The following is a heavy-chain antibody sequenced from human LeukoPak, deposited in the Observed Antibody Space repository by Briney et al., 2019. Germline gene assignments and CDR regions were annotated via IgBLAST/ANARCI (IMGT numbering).Heavy chain of an antibody. CDR2: INYSGST. V-gene: IGHV4-59*01. CDR3: ARDAIAGSTGWYQGGWFDP. J-gene: IGHJ5*02. Sequence: PSETLSLTCTVSGGSISDYYWSWIRQPPGKGLEWIGYINYSGSTNYNPSLKSRVTISVDTSKNQFSLKLSSVTAADTAVYYCARDAIAGSTGWYQGGWFDPWGQGTLVTVSS. D-gene: IGHD6-19*01. CDR1: GGSISDYY.